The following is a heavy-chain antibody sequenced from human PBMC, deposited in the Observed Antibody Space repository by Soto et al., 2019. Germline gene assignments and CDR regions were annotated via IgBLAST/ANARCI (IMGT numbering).Heavy chain of an antibody. CDR1: GGTFSSYA. Sequence: QVQLVQSGAEVKKPGSSVKVSCKASGGTFSSYAISWVRQAPGQGLEWMGGIIPIFGTANYAQKFQGRVTITADKSTSTAYMELSSLRSEDTAEYYCARETVCSGGSCYSGGGFDYWGQGTLVTVSS. CDR3: ARETVCSGGSCYSGGGFDY. J-gene: IGHJ4*02. D-gene: IGHD2-15*01. V-gene: IGHV1-69*06. CDR2: IIPIFGTA.